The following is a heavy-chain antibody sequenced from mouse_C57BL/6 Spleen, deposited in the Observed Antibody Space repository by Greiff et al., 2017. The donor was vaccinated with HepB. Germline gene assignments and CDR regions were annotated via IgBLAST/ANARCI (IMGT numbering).Heavy chain of an antibody. Sequence: VQLQESGPELVKPGASVKISCKASGYAFSSSWMNWVKQRPGKGLEWIGRIYPGDGDTNYNGKFKGKATLTADKSSSTAYMQLSSLTSEDSAVYFCAGGNLLYAMDYWGQGTSVTVSS. CDR1: GYAFSSSW. J-gene: IGHJ4*01. CDR3: AGGNLLYAMDY. D-gene: IGHD2-1*01. CDR2: IYPGDGDT. V-gene: IGHV1-82*01.